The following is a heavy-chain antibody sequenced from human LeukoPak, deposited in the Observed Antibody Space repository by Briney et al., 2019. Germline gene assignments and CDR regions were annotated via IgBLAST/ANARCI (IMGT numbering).Heavy chain of an antibody. D-gene: IGHD2-8*01. J-gene: IGHJ4*02. CDR3: AKVPVGGGVFDY. Sequence: GGSLRLSCAASGFTFSSYAMSWVRQAPGKGREWVSAISGSGGSTYYADSVKGRFTISRDNSKNTLYLQMNSLRAEDTAVYYCAKVPVGGGVFDYWGQGTLVTVSS. CDR1: GFTFSSYA. CDR2: ISGSGGST. V-gene: IGHV3-23*01.